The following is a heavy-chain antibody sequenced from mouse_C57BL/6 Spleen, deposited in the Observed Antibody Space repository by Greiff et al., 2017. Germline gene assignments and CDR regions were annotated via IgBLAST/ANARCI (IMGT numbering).Heavy chain of an antibody. CDR2: IWSDGST. V-gene: IGHV2-6-1*01. CDR3: ARQNYDGAMDY. CDR1: GFSLTSYG. J-gene: IGHJ4*01. Sequence: QVQLKESGPGLVAPSGFSLTSYGVHWVRQPPGKGLEWLVVIWSDGSTTYNSALKSRLSISKDNSKSQVFLKMNSLQTDDTAMYYCARQNYDGAMDYWGQGTSVTVSS. D-gene: IGHD2-4*01.